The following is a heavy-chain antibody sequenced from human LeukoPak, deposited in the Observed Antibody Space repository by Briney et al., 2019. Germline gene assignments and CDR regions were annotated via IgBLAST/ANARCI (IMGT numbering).Heavy chain of an antibody. D-gene: IGHD1-26*01. CDR3: ARRSGSSAFDI. V-gene: IGHV1-2*04. J-gene: IGHJ3*02. CDR2: INPNSGGT. Sequence: GASVKVSCKASGYTFTGYYMHWVRQAPGQGLEWMGWINPNSGGTNYAQKFQGWVIMTRDTSISTAYMELSRLRSDDTAVYYCARRSGSSAFDIWGQGTMVTVSS. CDR1: GYTFTGYY.